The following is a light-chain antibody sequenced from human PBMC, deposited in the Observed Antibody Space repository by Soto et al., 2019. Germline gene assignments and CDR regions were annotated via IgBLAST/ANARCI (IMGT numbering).Light chain of an antibody. CDR2: GAS. CDR1: QSVSSSY. V-gene: IGKV3-20*01. CDR3: QQYGSSPRL. Sequence: ESVLTQSPGTLSLSPGERATLSCRASQSVSSSYLAWYQQKPGQAPRLLIYGASSRATGIPDRFSGSGSGTDFTLTISRLEPEDFEVYYCQQYGSSPRLFGQGTKLEIK. J-gene: IGKJ2*01.